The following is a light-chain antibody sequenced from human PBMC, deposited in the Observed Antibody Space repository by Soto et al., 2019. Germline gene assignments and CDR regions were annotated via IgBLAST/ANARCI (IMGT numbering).Light chain of an antibody. CDR1: QTISSW. CDR2: KAS. Sequence: IHMTHSPSTLSGSVVDRVTITFRASQTISSWLAWYQQKPGKAPKLLIYKASTLKSGVPSRFSGSGSGTEFTLTISSLQPDDFATYYCQHYNSYSEAFGQGTKVDNK. CDR3: QHYNSYSEA. V-gene: IGKV1-5*03. J-gene: IGKJ1*01.